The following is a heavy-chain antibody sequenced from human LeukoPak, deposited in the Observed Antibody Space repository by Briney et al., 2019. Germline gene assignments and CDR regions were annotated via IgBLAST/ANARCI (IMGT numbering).Heavy chain of an antibody. CDR3: IIPNVILFTHYFEY. CDR2: ITPFLGTT. D-gene: IGHD1-1*01. Sequence: SVKVSCKASGGVFTTYAISWVRQAPGQGLEWMGGITPFLGTTNYAQKFQGRVTITADEPTRTAYMELTYLRSDDTAVYCTIIPNVILFTHYFEYWGQGTLVTVSS. J-gene: IGHJ4*02. V-gene: IGHV1-69*13. CDR1: GGVFTTYA.